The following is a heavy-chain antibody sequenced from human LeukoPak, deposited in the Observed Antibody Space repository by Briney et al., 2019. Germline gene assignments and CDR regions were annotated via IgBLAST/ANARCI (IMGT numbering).Heavy chain of an antibody. CDR2: IRYDGSNK. J-gene: IGHJ4*02. CDR1: GFTFSSYG. Sequence: PGGSLRLSCAASGFTFSSYGMHWVRQAPGKGLEGVAFIRYDGSNKYYADSVKGRFTISRDNSKNTLYLQMNSLRAEDTAVYYCAELGSYYYGSGSYPYAHDYWGQGTLVTVSS. V-gene: IGHV3-30*02. CDR3: AELGSYYYGSGSYPYAHDY. D-gene: IGHD3-10*01.